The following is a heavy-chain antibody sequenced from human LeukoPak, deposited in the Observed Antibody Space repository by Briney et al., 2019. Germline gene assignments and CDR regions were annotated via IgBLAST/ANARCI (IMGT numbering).Heavy chain of an antibody. J-gene: IGHJ6*03. V-gene: IGHV3-23*01. CDR2: SGESI. D-gene: IGHD6-13*01. CDR3: AKDRDGSTWYLLNYMDG. CDR1: GFTFDDYA. Sequence: GRSLRLSCAASGFTFDDYAMHWVRQAPGKGLEWVSTSGESINFADSVRGRFTISRDNSKNTLYLQMNSLRDEDTAVYKCAKDRDGSTWYLLNYMDGWGKGTTVTVSS.